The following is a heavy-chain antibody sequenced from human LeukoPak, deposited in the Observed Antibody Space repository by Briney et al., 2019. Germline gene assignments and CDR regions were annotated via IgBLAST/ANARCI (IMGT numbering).Heavy chain of an antibody. D-gene: IGHD1-1*01. Sequence: SVKVSCKASGGTFSSYAISWVRQAPGQGLEWMGGIIPIFGTANYAQKFQGRVTITADKSTSTAYMELSSLRSEDTAVYYCARSERVKGIFDFWGQGTLVTVSS. V-gene: IGHV1-69*06. CDR2: IIPIFGTA. CDR3: ARSERVKGIFDF. CDR1: GGTFSSYA. J-gene: IGHJ4*02.